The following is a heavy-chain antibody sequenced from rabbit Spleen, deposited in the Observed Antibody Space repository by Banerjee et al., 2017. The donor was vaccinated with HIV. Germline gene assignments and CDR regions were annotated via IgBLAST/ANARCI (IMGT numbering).Heavy chain of an antibody. Sequence: QSLEESGGGLVKPGASLTLTCKASGFSFSSGYDMCWVRQAPGKGLEWIACVYAGSSGSIYYASWAKGRITISKTSSTVTLQMTSLTAADTATYFCARDSATYAVGSSNFNLWGPGTLVTVS. CDR2: VYAGSSGSI. V-gene: IGHV1S40*01. D-gene: IGHD8-1*01. CDR3: ARDSATYAVGSSNFNL. J-gene: IGHJ4*01. CDR1: GFSFSSGYD.